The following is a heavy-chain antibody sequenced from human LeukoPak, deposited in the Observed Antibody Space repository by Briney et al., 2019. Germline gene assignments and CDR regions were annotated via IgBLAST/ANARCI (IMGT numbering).Heavy chain of an antibody. CDR1: GGTFSSYA. D-gene: IGHD3-9*01. CDR3: ARGPMEPLRYFDWLLHS. CDR2: IIPILGIA. V-gene: IGHV1-69*04. J-gene: IGHJ4*02. Sequence: SVNVSCQASGGTFSSYAISWVRQAPGQGLEWMGRIIPILGIANYAQKFQGRVTITADKSTSTAYMELSSLRSEDTAVYYCARGPMEPLRYFDWLLHSWGQGTLVTVSS.